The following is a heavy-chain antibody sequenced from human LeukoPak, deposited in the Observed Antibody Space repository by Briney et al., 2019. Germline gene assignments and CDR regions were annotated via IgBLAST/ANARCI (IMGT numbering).Heavy chain of an antibody. CDR3: TTADRGYSYGIDDY. J-gene: IGHJ4*02. V-gene: IGHV3-23*01. D-gene: IGHD5-18*01. CDR1: GFTFSSHA. CDR2: ITSGGDST. Sequence: GGSLRLSCAASGFTFSSHALNWVRQAPGKGLEWLSVITSGGDSTYYADSVKGRFTTSRDNSKNTLYLQMNSLRAEDTAVYYCTTADRGYSYGIDDYWGQGTLVTVSS.